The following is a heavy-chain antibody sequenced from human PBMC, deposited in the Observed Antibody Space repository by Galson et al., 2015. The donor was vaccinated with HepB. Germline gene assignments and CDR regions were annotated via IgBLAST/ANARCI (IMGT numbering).Heavy chain of an antibody. CDR3: AKGGPRHVWGEYFHH. Sequence: SLRLSCTASGFTFDDYVMHWVRQAPGKGLQWVGGISWNSGSIDYADSVKDRFTISRDNATNTVYLEMSSLRADDTAVYYCAKGGPRHVWGEYFHHWGHGTLVTVSS. CDR1: GFTFDDYV. V-gene: IGHV3-9*01. CDR2: ISWNSGSI. J-gene: IGHJ1*01. D-gene: IGHD3-16*01.